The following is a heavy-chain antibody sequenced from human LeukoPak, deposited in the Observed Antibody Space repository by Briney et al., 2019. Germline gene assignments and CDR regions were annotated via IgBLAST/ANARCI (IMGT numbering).Heavy chain of an antibody. D-gene: IGHD3-22*01. Sequence: PGGSLRLSCAASGFTFSDYYMSWIRQAPGKGLEWVSYITNSGSTIYYADSVKGRFTISRDNAKNSLYLQMNSLRAEDTAVYYCARTTYYYDSSGYSLGIYFDYWGQGTLVTVSS. CDR3: ARTTYYYDSSGYSLGIYFDY. J-gene: IGHJ4*02. V-gene: IGHV3-11*04. CDR1: GFTFSDYY. CDR2: ITNSGSTI.